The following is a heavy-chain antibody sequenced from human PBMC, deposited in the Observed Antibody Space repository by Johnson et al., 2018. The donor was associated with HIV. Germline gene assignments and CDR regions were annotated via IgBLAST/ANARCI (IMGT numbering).Heavy chain of an antibody. CDR3: AKDGGRLRTDAFDI. J-gene: IGHJ3*02. CDR2: ISSDGGST. Sequence: VQLVESGGGLVQPGGSLRLSCAASGFTFSNYAMHWVRQAPGKGLEYVSAISSDGGSTYYANSVKGRFSISRDNSKNTLDLQMNSLRAEDTAVYYCAKDGGRLRTDAFDIWGQGTMVTVSS. V-gene: IGHV3-64*01. D-gene: IGHD2-15*01. CDR1: GFTFSNYA.